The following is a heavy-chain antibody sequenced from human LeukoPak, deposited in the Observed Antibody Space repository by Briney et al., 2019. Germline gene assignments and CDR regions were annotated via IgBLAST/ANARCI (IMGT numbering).Heavy chain of an antibody. D-gene: IGHD6-13*01. CDR1: GFSLSTSGMG. CDR3: ARVLYSSSWYAFDI. CDR2: IDWDDAK. Sequence: SGPALVKPTQTLTLTCTFSGFSLSTSGMGVSLIRQPPGKALEWLARIDWDDAKFYSTSLKTRLTISKDTSKNQVVLTMTNMDPVDTATYYCARVLYSSSWYAFDIWGQGTMVTVSS. V-gene: IGHV2-70*04. J-gene: IGHJ3*02.